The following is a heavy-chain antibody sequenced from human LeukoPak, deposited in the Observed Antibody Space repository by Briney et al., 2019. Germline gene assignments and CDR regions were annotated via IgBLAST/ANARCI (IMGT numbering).Heavy chain of an antibody. Sequence: SVKVSCKASGYTFTTYGISWVRQAPGQGLEWMGGIIPIFGTANYAQKFQGRVTITADESTSTAYMELSSLRSEDTAVYYCAKSGSGVPAAISPDYPGFWGQGTLVTVSS. D-gene: IGHD2-2*02. CDR3: AKSGSGVPAAISPDYPGF. CDR2: IIPIFGTA. J-gene: IGHJ4*02. CDR1: GYTFTTYG. V-gene: IGHV1-69*13.